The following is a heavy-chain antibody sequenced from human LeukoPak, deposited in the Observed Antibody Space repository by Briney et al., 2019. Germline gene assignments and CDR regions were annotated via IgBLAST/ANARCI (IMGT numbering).Heavy chain of an antibody. CDR1: GFRFSNYA. D-gene: IGHD5-24*01. CDR3: ARSRKWRWLRAFDI. J-gene: IGHJ3*02. CDR2: ISGGGSST. Sequence: GALRLSCTASGFRFSNYALNWVRQAPGKGLEWVSVISGGGSSTNYADSVKGRFTISRENSKNTLYLQMNSLRAEDTAVYYCARSRKWRWLRAFDIWGQGTMVTVSS. V-gene: IGHV3-23*01.